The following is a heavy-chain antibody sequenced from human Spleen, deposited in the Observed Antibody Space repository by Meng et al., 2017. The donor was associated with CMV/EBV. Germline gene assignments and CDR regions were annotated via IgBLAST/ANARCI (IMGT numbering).Heavy chain of an antibody. J-gene: IGHJ4*02. Sequence: CSGSGGSDSSGASTWTWVRPHPGEGLEWIGYISHRRGTLYNPSLESRLTISVDTSMNQFSLTLTSVSAADTAVYYYAGDGRTFEYWGQGALVTVSS. CDR1: GGSDSSGAST. CDR2: ISHRRGT. V-gene: IGHV4-31*03. CDR3: AGDGRTFEY. D-gene: IGHD2/OR15-2a*01.